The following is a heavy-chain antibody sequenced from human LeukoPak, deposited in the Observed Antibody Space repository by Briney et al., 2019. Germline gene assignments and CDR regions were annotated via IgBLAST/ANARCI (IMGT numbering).Heavy chain of an antibody. D-gene: IGHD4-17*01. CDR3: ARAGIDYGDYWTRFDY. V-gene: IGHV3-74*01. CDR2: INSEGSSS. Sequence: GGSLRLSCAASGFTFSSYWMHWVRHAPGKGLVWVSRINSEGSSSTYADSVKGRFTISRDNAKNTLYLQMNSLRAEDTAVYYCARAGIDYGDYWTRFDYWGQGTLVTVSS. CDR1: GFTFSSYW. J-gene: IGHJ4*02.